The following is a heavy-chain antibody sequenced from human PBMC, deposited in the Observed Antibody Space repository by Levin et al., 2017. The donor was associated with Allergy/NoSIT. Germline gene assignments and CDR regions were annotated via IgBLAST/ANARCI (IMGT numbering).Heavy chain of an antibody. CDR3: TSSSPYGDFLYYFDY. CDR2: ISGSGGST. J-gene: IGHJ4*02. V-gene: IGHV3-23*01. CDR1: GFTFSSYA. Sequence: GESLKISCAASGFTFSSYAMSWVRQAPGKGLEWVSAISGSGGSTYYADSVKGRFTISRDNSKNTLYLQMNSLRAEDTAVYYCTSSSPYGDFLYYFDYWGQGTLVTVSS. D-gene: IGHD4-17*01.